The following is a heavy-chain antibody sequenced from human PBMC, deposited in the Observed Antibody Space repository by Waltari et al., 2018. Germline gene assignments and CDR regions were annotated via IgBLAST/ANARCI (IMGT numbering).Heavy chain of an antibody. V-gene: IGHV4-34*01. CDR3: ARNPVVPTRRQQLVPFDY. CDR2: IKHSGRT. CDR1: GGSFSGYY. D-gene: IGHD6-13*01. J-gene: IGHJ4*02. Sequence: QVQLQQWGAGLLKPSETLSLTCAVYGGSFSGYYWSWLRKPPGKGLEWSGEIKHSGRTNYNRSLKSRVTISVDTSTNQFSLKLSSVTAADTAVYYCARNPVVPTRRQQLVPFDYWGQGTLVTVSS.